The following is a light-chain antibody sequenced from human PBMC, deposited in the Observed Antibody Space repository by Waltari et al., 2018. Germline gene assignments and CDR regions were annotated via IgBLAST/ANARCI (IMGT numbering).Light chain of an antibody. CDR1: QSVSRT. Sequence: EIVFTQSPGTLSLSPGERATLSCRASQSVSRTLAWYQQKPGQAPKLLIYGASIRATGIPDRFTGRGSGTDFSLTISSLEPEDFAIYFCQHYVRLPATFGQGTKVEIK. CDR3: QHYVRLPAT. J-gene: IGKJ1*01. CDR2: GAS. V-gene: IGKV3-20*01.